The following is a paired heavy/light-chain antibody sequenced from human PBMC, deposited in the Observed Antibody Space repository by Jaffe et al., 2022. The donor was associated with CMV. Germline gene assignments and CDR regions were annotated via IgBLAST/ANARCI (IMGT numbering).Light chain of an antibody. CDR3: QQYISWPRT. Sequence: EIVMRQSPATLSLSPGERATLSCTASHNVNNNLAWYQQKPGQAPRLLISTASTRATGIPARFSGSGSGTEFTLTINSLQSEDSAVYFCQQYISWPRTFGQGTKVEI. CDR2: TAS. J-gene: IGKJ1*01. V-gene: IGKV3D-15*01. CDR1: HNVNNN.
Heavy chain of an antibody. D-gene: IGHD2-8*02. CDR2: INHSGAS. CDR1: GGSFSGYY. V-gene: IGHV4-34*01. CDR3: VRPYPPDYCTSDNCYYYYWYIDV. J-gene: IGHJ6*03. Sequence: QVQLQQWGAGLLKPSETLSLTCAVYGGSFSGYYWTWIRQTPGKGLEWIGEINHSGASNYNPSLKSRVTISIDTSKNQFSLKLTSMTAADAAVYYCVRPYPPDYCTSDNCYYYYWYIDVWGKGTTVTVSS.